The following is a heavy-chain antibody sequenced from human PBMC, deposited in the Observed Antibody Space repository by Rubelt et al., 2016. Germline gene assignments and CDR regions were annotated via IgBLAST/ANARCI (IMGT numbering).Heavy chain of an antibody. V-gene: IGHV1-18*01. J-gene: IGHJ3*02. Sequence: QVQLVQSGAEVKKPGASVKVSCKASGYTFTSYGISWVRQAPGQGLEWMGWISAYNGNTNYAQKLQGRGTMTTDTSTSTAYMELRSLRSDDTAVYYCARDLVGVVITTHDAFDIWGQGTMVTVSS. D-gene: IGHD3-22*01. CDR1: GYTFTSYG. CDR3: ARDLVGVVITTHDAFDI. CDR2: ISAYNGNT.